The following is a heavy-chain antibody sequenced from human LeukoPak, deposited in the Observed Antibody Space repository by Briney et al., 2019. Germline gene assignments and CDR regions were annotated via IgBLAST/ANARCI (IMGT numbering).Heavy chain of an antibody. CDR3: AREVASSVEY. CDR1: GDSIESTSYH. CDR2: IYYSGTT. Sequence: SETLSLTCTVTGDSIESTSYHWGWIRQPPGKGLEWIGSIYYSGTTYYNPSLISRLTISVDTSRNQFSLRLSSVTAADTAVYHCAREVASSVEYWGRGSLVTVSS. V-gene: IGHV4-39*02. D-gene: IGHD3-10*01. J-gene: IGHJ4*02.